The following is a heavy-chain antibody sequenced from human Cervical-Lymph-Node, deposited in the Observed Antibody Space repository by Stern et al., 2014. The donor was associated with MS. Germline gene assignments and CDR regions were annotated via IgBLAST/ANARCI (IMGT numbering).Heavy chain of an antibody. CDR1: GFTFSSYS. J-gene: IGHJ4*02. V-gene: IGHV3-21*01. D-gene: IGHD3-22*01. CDR2: SSSSRSYI. Sequence: EVQLVESRGGLVKPGWALRLSCAASGFTFSSYSMNWVRQAPGKGPGWVSSSSSSRSYIYYPDSGKDLLYTPRDNDKNSLYLQMNSLRAEDTAVYYCASFRYTISDSSLSYWGQGTLVTVSS. CDR3: ASFRYTISDSSLSY.